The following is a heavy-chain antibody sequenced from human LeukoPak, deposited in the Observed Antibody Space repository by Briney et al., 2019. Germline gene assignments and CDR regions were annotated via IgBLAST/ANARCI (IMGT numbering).Heavy chain of an antibody. CDR2: ISYSADT. Sequence: SETLSLTCTVSGDSISSSPYYWGWLRQPPGKGLEWIGSISYSADTYYNPSLKSRVTISGDTSKNHVSLKLSSVTAADTAFYYCARRPVGGVIAHAFDLWGQGTMVTVSS. CDR1: GDSISSSPYY. CDR3: ARRPVGGVIAHAFDL. V-gene: IGHV4-39*02. J-gene: IGHJ3*01. D-gene: IGHD6-19*01.